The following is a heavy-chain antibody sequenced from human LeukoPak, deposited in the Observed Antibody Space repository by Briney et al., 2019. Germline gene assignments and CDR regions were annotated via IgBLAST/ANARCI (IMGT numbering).Heavy chain of an antibody. CDR1: GFTFSSYA. Sequence: GGSLRLSCAASGFTFSSYAMSWVRQAPGKGLEWVSAISGSGGSTYYADSVKGRFTISRDNSKNTLYLQMNSLRVEDTAVYYCAKDLSGGYYYAFDYWGQGTLVTVSS. CDR2: ISGSGGST. J-gene: IGHJ4*02. D-gene: IGHD3-22*01. V-gene: IGHV3-23*01. CDR3: AKDLSGGYYYAFDY.